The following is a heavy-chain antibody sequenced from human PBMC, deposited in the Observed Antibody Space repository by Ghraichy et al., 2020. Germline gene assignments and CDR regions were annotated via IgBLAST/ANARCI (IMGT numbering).Heavy chain of an antibody. D-gene: IGHD1-26*01. J-gene: IGHJ4*02. Sequence: GGSLRLSCAASGFTFSDHYMDWVRQAPGKGLEWVGRTRNKANSYTTEYAASVRGRFTISRDDSKNSLYLQMNSLRTEDTAVYHCARGRSGSYPDFDYWGQGTLVTVSS. CDR2: TRNKANSYTT. CDR3: ARGRSGSYPDFDY. V-gene: IGHV3-72*01. CDR1: GFTFSDHY.